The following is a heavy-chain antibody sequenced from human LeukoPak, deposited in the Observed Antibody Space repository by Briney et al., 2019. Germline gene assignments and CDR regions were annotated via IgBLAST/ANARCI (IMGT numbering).Heavy chain of an antibody. Sequence: GGSLRLSCSASGFTFSASAMHWVRQAPGKGPQFVSAITNDGRSTYYADSVKGRFTISRDNPENTLYLQMSSLRPEDTAVYYCVRDLTWGQGTLVTVSS. J-gene: IGHJ4*02. CDR1: GFTFSASA. CDR2: ITNDGRST. CDR3: VRDLT. V-gene: IGHV3-64D*06. D-gene: IGHD4/OR15-4a*01.